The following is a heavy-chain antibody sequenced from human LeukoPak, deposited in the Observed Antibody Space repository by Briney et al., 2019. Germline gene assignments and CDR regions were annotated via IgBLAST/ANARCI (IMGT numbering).Heavy chain of an antibody. J-gene: IGHJ4*02. CDR3: AKDRDDYGNDC. CDR2: ERSGGSK. Sequence: SGGSLRLSCAASGFTFSNFGTYWIRQAPGKGLEWVAVERSGGSKHYADSVKGRFTISRDNSKNTLWLEMNNLRTDDTTVYYCAKDRDDYGNDCWGQGVLVTVST. CDR1: GFTFSNFG. V-gene: IGHV3-30*02. D-gene: IGHD4-17*01.